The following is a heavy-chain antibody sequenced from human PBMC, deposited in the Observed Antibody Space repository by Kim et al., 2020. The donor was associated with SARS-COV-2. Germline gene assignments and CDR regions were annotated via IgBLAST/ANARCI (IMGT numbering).Heavy chain of an antibody. D-gene: IGHD4-17*01. CDR1: GFTFSSYG. J-gene: IGHJ2*01. CDR2: ISYDGSNK. V-gene: IGHV3-30*03. Sequence: GGSLRLSCAASGFTFSSYGMHWVRQAPGKGLEWVAVISYDGSNKYYADSVKGRFTISRDNSKNTLYLQMNSLRAEDTAVYYCAAPVSDYGDYGSKAWYFDLWGRGTLVTVSS. CDR3: AAPVSDYGDYGSKAWYFDL.